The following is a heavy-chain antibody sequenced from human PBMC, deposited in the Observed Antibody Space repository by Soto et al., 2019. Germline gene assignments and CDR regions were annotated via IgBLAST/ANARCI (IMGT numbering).Heavy chain of an antibody. Sequence: QVQLVQSGAEVKKPESSVKVSCKTSGGTFVRHVISWVRQAPGQGPEWMGKINPLSGIPNYAQKFQDRVTFTADTDSSTAYMELSSLRSDDTAVYYCAGPACAATWCSPAHNLDHWGQGTLVTVSS. CDR3: AGPACAATWCSPAHNLDH. CDR1: GGTFVRHV. V-gene: IGHV1-69*09. CDR2: INPLSGIP. D-gene: IGHD2-2*01. J-gene: IGHJ4*02.